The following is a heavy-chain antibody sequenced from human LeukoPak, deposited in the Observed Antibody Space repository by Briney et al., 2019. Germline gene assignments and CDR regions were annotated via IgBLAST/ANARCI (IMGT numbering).Heavy chain of an antibody. V-gene: IGHV1-2*06. J-gene: IGHJ4*02. CDR2: INPNSGGT. D-gene: IGHD2-15*01. CDR3: ARGEDIVVVVAAHGLNY. CDR1: GGTFSSYT. Sequence: GASVKVSCKASGGTFSSYTISWVRQAPGQGLEWMGRINPNSGGTNYAQKFQGRVTMTRDTSISTAYMELSRLRSDDTAVYYCARGEDIVVVVAAHGLNYWGQGTLVTVSS.